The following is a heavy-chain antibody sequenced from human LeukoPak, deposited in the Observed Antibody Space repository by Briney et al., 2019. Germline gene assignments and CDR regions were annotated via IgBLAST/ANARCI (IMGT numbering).Heavy chain of an antibody. CDR3: ARLSRSCSGGSCYSGWFDS. D-gene: IGHD2-15*01. V-gene: IGHV4-39*07. J-gene: IGHJ5*01. CDR2: IYYSGST. CDR1: GGSISSSNYY. Sequence: SETLSLTCTVSGGSISSSNYYWGWIRQPPGKGLQWIGNIYYSGSTYYNPSLKSRVTISVDTSKNHFSLKLSSVTAADTAVYYCARLSRSCSGGSCYSGWFDSWGQGTLVTVSS.